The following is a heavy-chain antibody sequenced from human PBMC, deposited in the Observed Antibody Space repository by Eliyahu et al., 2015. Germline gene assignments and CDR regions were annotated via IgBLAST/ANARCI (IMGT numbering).Heavy chain of an antibody. V-gene: IGHV1-8*01. D-gene: IGHD6-25*01. Sequence: QVQLVQSGAEVKKPGASVKVSCKASGYTFTSXGLSWVRQATGQGPEWMGRINPHSDNKAYAQKFRGRLTMTWSTSTSTAYMELSSLRSEDTAVYFCARSPSAIASAGYDFWGQGTLVTVSS. CDR3: ARSPSAIASAGYDF. CDR1: GYTFTSXG. CDR2: INPHSDNK. J-gene: IGHJ4*02.